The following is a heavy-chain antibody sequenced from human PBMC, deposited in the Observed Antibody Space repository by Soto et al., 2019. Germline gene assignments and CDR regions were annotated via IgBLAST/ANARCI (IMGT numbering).Heavy chain of an antibody. V-gene: IGHV3-21*01. J-gene: IGHJ6*03. D-gene: IGHD3-3*01. CDR1: GFTFSSYS. CDR2: ISSSSSYI. CDR3: ARGGTIFGVVTYYYYYMDV. Sequence: GGSLRLSCAASGFTFSSYSMNWVRQAPGKGLEWVSSISSSSSYIYYADSVKGRFTISRDNAKNSLYLQMNSLRAEDTAVYYCARGGTIFGVVTYYYYYMDVWGKGTTVTVSS.